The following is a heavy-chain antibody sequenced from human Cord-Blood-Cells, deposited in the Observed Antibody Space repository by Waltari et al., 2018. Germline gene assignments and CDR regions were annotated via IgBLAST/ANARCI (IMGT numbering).Heavy chain of an antibody. V-gene: IGHV4-39*01. CDR2: IYYSGST. J-gene: IGHJ3*02. CDR3: ARADCSGGSCTREDAFDI. CDR1: GGSISSSSYY. Sequence: QLQLQESGPGLVKPSETLSLPCTVSGGSISSSSYYWGWIRQPPGKGLEWIGSIYYSGSTYYNPSLKGRVTISVDTSKNQFSLKLSSVTAADTAVYYCARADCSGGSCTREDAFDIWGQGTMVTVSS. D-gene: IGHD2-15*01.